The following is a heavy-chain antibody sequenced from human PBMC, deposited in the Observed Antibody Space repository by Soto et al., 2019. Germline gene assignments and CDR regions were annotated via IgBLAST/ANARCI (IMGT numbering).Heavy chain of an antibody. CDR3: ARTDRDFYGLDV. CDR1: GFTFRNYD. J-gene: IGHJ6*02. V-gene: IGHV3-13*05. Sequence: EVQLVESGGGLVQPGGSLRLSCEASGFTFRNYDMHWVRQGTGTGLEWVSGISAAGDPDYADSVEGRFTISRENAQNSFFLQMNSLRVGDTAVYYCARTDRDFYGLDVWCQGTTVIVSS. CDR2: ISAAGDP.